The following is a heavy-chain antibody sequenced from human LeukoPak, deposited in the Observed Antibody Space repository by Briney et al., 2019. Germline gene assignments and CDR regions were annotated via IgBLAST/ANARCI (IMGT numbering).Heavy chain of an antibody. CDR2: ISSSGSTI. V-gene: IGHV3-11*04. CDR1: GFTFSDYY. J-gene: IGHJ4*02. Sequence: GGSLRLSCAASGFTFSDYYMSWIRQAPGKGLEWVSYISSSGSTISYADSVKGRFTISRDNAKKSLYLQMNSLSAEDTAVYYCARDSLQTASRVYWGQGTLVTVSS. CDR3: ARDSLQTASRVY.